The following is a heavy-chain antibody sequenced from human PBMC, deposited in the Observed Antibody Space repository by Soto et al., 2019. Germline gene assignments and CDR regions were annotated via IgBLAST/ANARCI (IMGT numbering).Heavy chain of an antibody. Sequence: TSETLSLTCTVSGGSISSGGYYWSWIRQHPGKGLEWIGYIYYSGSTYYNPSLKSRVTISVDTSKNQFSLKLSSVTAADTAVYYCAGTNVLLWFGESTTGWFDPWGQGTLVTVSS. J-gene: IGHJ5*02. CDR2: IYYSGST. D-gene: IGHD3-10*01. V-gene: IGHV4-31*03. CDR3: AGTNVLLWFGESTTGWFDP. CDR1: GGSISSGGYY.